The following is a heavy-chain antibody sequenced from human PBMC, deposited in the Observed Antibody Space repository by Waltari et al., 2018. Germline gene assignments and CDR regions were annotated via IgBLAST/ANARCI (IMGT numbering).Heavy chain of an antibody. D-gene: IGHD3-10*01. CDR1: GYTFSNSW. CDR2: INQDGSGS. CDR3: ARGDSDFREGAS. Sequence: EVRLVESGGGLVQPVGSLSIACSTYGYTFSNSWMSWVRPAPGKGLEWVANINQDGSGSYHVDSVKGQFTISRDNAMNSLHLQMNSLRAEDTAVYYCARGDSDFREGASWGQGTLVTVSS. J-gene: IGHJ5*02. V-gene: IGHV3-7*01.